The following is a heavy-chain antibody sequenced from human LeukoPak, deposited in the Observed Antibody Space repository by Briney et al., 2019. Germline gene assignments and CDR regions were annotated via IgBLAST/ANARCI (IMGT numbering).Heavy chain of an antibody. V-gene: IGHV1-69*04. Sequence: SVKVSCKAPGDTFGGYAISWVRQAHGQGLEWMGRTIPILGIAKYAQKFQGRLTITADTSTSTAYMELTNLRSDDTAVYYCASQFLLPFDYWGRGTLVTVSS. CDR2: TIPILGIA. J-gene: IGHJ4*02. CDR3: ASQFLLPFDY. CDR1: GDTFGGYA. D-gene: IGHD3-22*01.